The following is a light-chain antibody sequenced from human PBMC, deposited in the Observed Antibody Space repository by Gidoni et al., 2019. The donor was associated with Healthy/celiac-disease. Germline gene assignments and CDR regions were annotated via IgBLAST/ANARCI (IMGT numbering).Light chain of an antibody. Sequence: QSVLTQPPSASGTPGQRVTISCSGSSSNIGSNYVYWYQQLPATAPKLLIYRNNQRPSGVPDRFSGSKSGTSASLAISGLRSEDEADYYCAAWDDSLSGPRVFGGGTKLTVL. CDR1: SSNIGSNY. J-gene: IGLJ3*02. CDR2: RNN. V-gene: IGLV1-47*01. CDR3: AAWDDSLSGPRV.